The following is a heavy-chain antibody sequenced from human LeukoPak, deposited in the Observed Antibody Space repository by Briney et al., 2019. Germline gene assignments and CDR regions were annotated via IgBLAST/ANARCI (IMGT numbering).Heavy chain of an antibody. Sequence: GAAVKVSCRASGYTFTIYSISSVRQDPGQRPEWMAWIGAVNGNTNYAQKLQGRVTMTSDTSTSSAYKELRRLRSDDTGVYYCARTPMYSSGWYWFDPWGQGTLVTVSS. D-gene: IGHD6-19*01. V-gene: IGHV1-18*01. CDR3: ARTPMYSSGWYWFDP. J-gene: IGHJ5*02. CDR2: IGAVNGNT. CDR1: GYTFTIYS.